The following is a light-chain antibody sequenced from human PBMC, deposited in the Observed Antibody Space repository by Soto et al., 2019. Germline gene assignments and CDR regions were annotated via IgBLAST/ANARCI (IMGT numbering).Light chain of an antibody. CDR2: HAS. CDR1: QSVSSY. V-gene: IGKV3-11*01. Sequence: EIVLTQSPATLSLSPGERATLSCRASQSVSSYLAWYQQKPGQAPRLLIFHASNRATGIPARFSRSGSGTDFTLTISSLEPEDFAVYYCQQRSNWPLITFGQGTRLEIK. CDR3: QQRSNWPLIT. J-gene: IGKJ5*01.